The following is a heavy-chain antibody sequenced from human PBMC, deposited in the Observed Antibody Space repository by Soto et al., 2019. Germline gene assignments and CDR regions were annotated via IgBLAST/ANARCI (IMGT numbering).Heavy chain of an antibody. J-gene: IGHJ1*01. CDR1: GFTFSSYA. V-gene: IGHV3-23*01. Sequence: PGGSLRLSCAASGFTFSSYAMSWVRQAPGKGLEWVSAISGSGGSTYYADSVKGRFTISRDNSKNTLYLQMNSLRAEDTAVYYCARDRVESGYPEYFHHWGQGTTVTVSS. CDR2: ISGSGGST. CDR3: ARDRVESGYPEYFHH. D-gene: IGHD3-22*01.